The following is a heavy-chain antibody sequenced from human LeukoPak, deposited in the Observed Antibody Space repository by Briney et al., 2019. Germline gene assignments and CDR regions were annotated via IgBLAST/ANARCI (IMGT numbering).Heavy chain of an antibody. CDR2: IKQDGGEK. V-gene: IGHV3-7*01. CDR1: GFTFSSYW. D-gene: IGHD3-10*01. J-gene: IGHJ6*04. Sequence: GGSLRLSCAASGFTFSSYWMSWVRQAPGKGLEWVANIKQDGGEKYYVGSVKGRFTVSRDNAKNSLYLQMNSLRAEDTAVYYCAKEWNYYGSGIMDVWGKGTTVTVSS. CDR3: AKEWNYYGSGIMDV.